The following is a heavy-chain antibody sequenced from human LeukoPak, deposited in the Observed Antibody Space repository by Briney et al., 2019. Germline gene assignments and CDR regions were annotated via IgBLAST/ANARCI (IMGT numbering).Heavy chain of an antibody. CDR3: ARQSDGSGSYYSYFDY. CDR2: IYYSGST. V-gene: IGHV4-39*01. J-gene: IGHJ4*02. Sequence: SETLSLTCTVSGGSISSSSYYWGWIRQPPGKGLEWIGSIYYSGSTYYNPSLKSRVTISVDTSKNQFSLKLSSVTAADTAVYYCARQSDGSGSYYSYFDYWGQGTLVTVSS. D-gene: IGHD3-10*01. CDR1: GGSISSSSYY.